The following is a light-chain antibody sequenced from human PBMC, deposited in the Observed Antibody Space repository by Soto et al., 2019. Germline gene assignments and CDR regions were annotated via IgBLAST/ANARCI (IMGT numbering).Light chain of an antibody. CDR1: QSISSW. V-gene: IGKV1-5*03. J-gene: IGKJ1*01. CDR3: QQYNSYSRT. CDR2: KAS. Sequence: DIQMTQSPSTLSASVGDRVTITCRASQSISSWLAWYQQKPGKAPKLLIDKASSLASGVPSRFSGSGSGTEFTLTISSLQPDDFATYYCQQYNSYSRTFGQGTKVEIK.